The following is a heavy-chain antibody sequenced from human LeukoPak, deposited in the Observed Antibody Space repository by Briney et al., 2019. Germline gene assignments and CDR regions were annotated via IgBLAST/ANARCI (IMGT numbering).Heavy chain of an antibody. V-gene: IGHV4-39*01. D-gene: IGHD1-26*01. CDR2: IYYTRST. Sequence: PSETLSLTCSVSGASISGTTYYRAWTPQPPGKGQQRHGRIYYTRSTYDNPSLKSRVTISVDTSKNQFSLKLSSVTAADTAVYYCARRGGSGRAFDYWGQGTLVTVSS. CDR3: ARRGGSGRAFDY. J-gene: IGHJ4*02. CDR1: GASISGTTYY.